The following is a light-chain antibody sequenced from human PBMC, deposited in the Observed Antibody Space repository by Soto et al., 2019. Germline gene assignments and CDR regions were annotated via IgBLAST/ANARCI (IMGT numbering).Light chain of an antibody. CDR1: SSDAGGYNY. J-gene: IGLJ1*01. CDR3: SSYTSSSTLYV. V-gene: IGLV2-14*01. CDR2: DVS. Sequence: QSVLTQPASVSGSPGQSITISRTGTSSDAGGYNYVSWYQQHPGKAPKLMIYDVSNRPSGVSNRFSGSKSGNTASLTISGLQAEDEADYYCSSYTSSSTLYVFGTGTKVTV.